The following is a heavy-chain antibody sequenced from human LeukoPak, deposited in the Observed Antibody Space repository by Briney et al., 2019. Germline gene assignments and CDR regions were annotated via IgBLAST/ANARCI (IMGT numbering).Heavy chain of an antibody. D-gene: IGHD3-10*01. CDR1: SGSITNYY. CDR2: IYYSGST. J-gene: IGHJ5*02. V-gene: IGHV4-59*12. Sequence: SETLSLTCTVSSGSITNYYWSWIRQPPGKGLEWIGFIYYSGSTTYNPSLNSRVTMSLDTSKNQFSLKLRSVTAADTAVYYCARDSGTTGEVKFDPWGQGTLVTVSS. CDR3: ARDSGTTGEVKFDP.